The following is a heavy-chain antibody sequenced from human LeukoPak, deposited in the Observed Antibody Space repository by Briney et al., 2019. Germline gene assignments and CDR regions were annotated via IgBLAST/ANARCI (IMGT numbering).Heavy chain of an antibody. J-gene: IGHJ4*02. V-gene: IGHV4-59*01. CDR1: GGSIWNYY. D-gene: IGHD1-26*01. Sequence: SETLSLTCTVSGGSIWNYYWNWIRQPPGEGLECIGYIYYSGNTNYNPSLKSRVTISVDTSKNQFSLKLSSVTAADTAVYYCARGGVGTIRGSFWGYWGQGTLVTVSS. CDR2: IYYSGNT. CDR3: ARGGVGTIRGSFWGY.